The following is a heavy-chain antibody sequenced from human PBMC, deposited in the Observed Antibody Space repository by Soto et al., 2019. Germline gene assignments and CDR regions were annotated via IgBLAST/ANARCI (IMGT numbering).Heavy chain of an antibody. V-gene: IGHV1-18*04. CDR2: ISGYNGDT. D-gene: IGHD3-10*01. CDR1: GYTFTSFG. CDR3: ARDKMIYTFGSGTFDY. Sequence: ASVKVSCKASGYTFTSFGISWVRQAPGQGLEWMGWISGYNGDTDIAQKVQGRVTMSTDTSTSTAHMELRGLRSDDTAVYYCARDKMIYTFGSGTFDYWGQGTVVTVSS. J-gene: IGHJ4*02.